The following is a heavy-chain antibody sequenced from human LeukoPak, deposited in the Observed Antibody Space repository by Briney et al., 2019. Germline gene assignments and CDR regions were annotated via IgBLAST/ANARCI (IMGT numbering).Heavy chain of an antibody. V-gene: IGHV4-39*01. J-gene: IGHJ3*02. CDR3: ARLKYYYDSSGYGSPGAFDI. CDR2: IFYSGST. Sequence: SQTRSLTCTVSGGSISSGSCYWGWIRQPPGKGLEWIGSIFYSGSTYYNPTLMSRVTISVDTSKNQFSLKLSSVTAADTAVYYCARLKYYYDSSGYGSPGAFDIWGQGTMVTVSS. D-gene: IGHD3-22*01. CDR1: GGSISSGSCY.